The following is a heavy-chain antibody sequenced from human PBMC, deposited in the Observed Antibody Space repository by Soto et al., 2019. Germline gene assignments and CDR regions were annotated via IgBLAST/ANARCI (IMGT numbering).Heavy chain of an antibody. CDR2: ISDDGSTA. J-gene: IGHJ4*02. D-gene: IGHD1-1*01. Sequence: GGALRLSCAVSGFTFSAYWMHWVRQVPGKGLTWVSRISDDGSTATYADSVKGRFVISRDNAKNSLYLEMNTLGADDSGLYYCARGPRVSSTGTGAHWGRGTLLTVSS. CDR3: ARGPRVSSTGTGAH. V-gene: IGHV3-74*01. CDR1: GFTFSAYW.